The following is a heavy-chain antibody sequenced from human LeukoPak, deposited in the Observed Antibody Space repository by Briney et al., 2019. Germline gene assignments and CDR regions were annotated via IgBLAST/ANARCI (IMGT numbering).Heavy chain of an antibody. J-gene: IGHJ6*03. V-gene: IGHV3-48*02. CDR2: ISSSSTTI. D-gene: IGHD6-13*01. CDR3: ARDAQHLVDLYYYYYYMDV. Sequence: GGSLRLSCAASGFTFSSYSMNWVRQAPGEGLEWVSYISSSSTTIYYADSVKGRFTISRDNAKNSLYLQINSLRDEDTAVYYCARDAQHLVDLYYYYYYMDVWGKGTTVTVSS. CDR1: GFTFSSYS.